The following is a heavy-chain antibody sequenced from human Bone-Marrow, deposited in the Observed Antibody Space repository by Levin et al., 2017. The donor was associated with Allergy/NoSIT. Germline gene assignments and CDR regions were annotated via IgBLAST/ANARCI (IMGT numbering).Heavy chain of an antibody. J-gene: IGHJ6*02. CDR1: GFTFDDYA. V-gene: IGHV3-9*01. CDR2: ISWNSGSI. D-gene: IGHD6-13*01. Sequence: PGGSLRLSCAASGFTFDDYAMHWVRQAPGKGLEWVSGISWNSGSIGYADSVKGRFTISRDNAKNSLYLQMNSLRAEDTALYYCAKDITPRYSSSWMSYYYDGMDVWGQGTTVTVSS. CDR3: AKDITPRYSSSWMSYYYDGMDV.